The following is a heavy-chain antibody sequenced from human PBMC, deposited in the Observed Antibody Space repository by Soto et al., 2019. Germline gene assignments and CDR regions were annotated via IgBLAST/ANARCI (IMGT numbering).Heavy chain of an antibody. CDR2: IDPSDSYT. J-gene: IGHJ6*02. CDR3: ARQGPGIAAAGYYYAVDV. D-gene: IGHD6-13*01. V-gene: IGHV5-10-1*01. Sequence: GESLKISCKGSGYSFTSYWISWVRQMPGKGLEWMGRIDPSDSYTNYSPSFQGHVTISADKSISTAYLQWSSLKASDTAMYYCARQGPGIAAAGYYYAVDVWGQGTTVTVSS. CDR1: GYSFTSYW.